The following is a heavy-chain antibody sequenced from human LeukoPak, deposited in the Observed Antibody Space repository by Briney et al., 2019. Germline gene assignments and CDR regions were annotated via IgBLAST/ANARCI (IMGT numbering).Heavy chain of an antibody. J-gene: IGHJ4*02. V-gene: IGHV3-48*03. CDR3: ARHPSIPVPSKLDH. CDR1: GFTFSSYE. D-gene: IGHD6-19*01. CDR2: ISSSGSTI. Sequence: GGSLRLSCAAAGFTFSSYEMNWVRHAPGKGLEWVSYISSSGSTIYYADSVKGRFTISRDNAKNSLDLQMNSLRAEDTAVYYSARHPSIPVPSKLDHCGQRTLVTVSS.